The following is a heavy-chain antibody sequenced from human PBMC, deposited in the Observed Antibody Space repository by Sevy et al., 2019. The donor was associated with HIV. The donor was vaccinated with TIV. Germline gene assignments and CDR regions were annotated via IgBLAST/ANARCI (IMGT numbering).Heavy chain of an antibody. CDR3: ARPGSGWFEFDS. CDR2: IGSTGPTI. CDR1: GFTFSRYS. Sequence: GGSLILSCVASGFTFSRYSMNWVRQAPGKGLEWVSNIGSTGPTIYYADSVKGRFTISRDNAKNSLYLQMNSLREEDTAVYYCARPGSGWFEFDSWGQGTLVTVS. D-gene: IGHD6-19*01. V-gene: IGHV3-48*02. J-gene: IGHJ4*02.